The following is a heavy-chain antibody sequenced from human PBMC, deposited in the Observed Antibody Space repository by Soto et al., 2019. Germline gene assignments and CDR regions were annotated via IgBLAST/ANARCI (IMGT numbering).Heavy chain of an antibody. J-gene: IGHJ3*02. V-gene: IGHV3-23*01. CDR2: ISGSGGST. CDR1: GFTFSSYA. CDR3: AKPYDVEKVVAATPDAFDI. D-gene: IGHD2-15*01. Sequence: EVQLLESVGGFVQPGGSLRLSCAASGFTFSSYAMSWVRQAPGTGLEWVSAISGSGGSTYYADSVKGRFTISRDNSKNTLYLQMNSLRAEDTDAYYCAKPYDVEKVVAATPDAFDIWGQGTMVTVSS.